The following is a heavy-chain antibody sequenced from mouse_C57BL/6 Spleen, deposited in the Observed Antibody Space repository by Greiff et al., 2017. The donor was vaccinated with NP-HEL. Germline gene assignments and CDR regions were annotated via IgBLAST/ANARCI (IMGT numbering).Heavy chain of an antibody. CDR3: TGYYGSRGFAY. Sequence: EVQLQQSGGGLVQPGGSMKLSCAASGFTFSDAWMDWVRQSPEKGLEWVAEIRNKANNHATYYAESVKGRFTISRDDSKSSVYLQMNSLRAEDTGIYYCTGYYGSRGFAYWGQGTLVTVSA. D-gene: IGHD1-1*01. CDR2: IRNKANNHAT. CDR1: GFTFSDAW. V-gene: IGHV6-6*01. J-gene: IGHJ3*01.